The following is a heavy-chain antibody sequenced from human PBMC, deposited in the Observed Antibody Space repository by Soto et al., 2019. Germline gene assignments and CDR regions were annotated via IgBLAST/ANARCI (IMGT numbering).Heavy chain of an antibody. J-gene: IGHJ6*01. V-gene: IGHV5-10-1*01. Sequence: PGESLKISCKGSGYSFTSYWISWVRQMPGKGLEWMGRIDPSDSYTNYSPSFQGHVTISADKSISTAYLQWSSLKASDTAMYYCEKSNKYYYYGMDVWGQGTTVTVSS. CDR1: GYSFTSYW. CDR2: IDPSDSYT. D-gene: IGHD4-4*01. CDR3: EKSNKYYYYGMDV.